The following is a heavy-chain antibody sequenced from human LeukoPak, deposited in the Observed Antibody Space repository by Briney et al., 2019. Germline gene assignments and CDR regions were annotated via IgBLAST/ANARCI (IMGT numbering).Heavy chain of an antibody. CDR1: GFTFSNYW. D-gene: IGHD6-19*01. CDR3: VREGGSGWYSGWFDP. J-gene: IGHJ5*02. CDR2: IKKDGSEK. V-gene: IGHV3-7*01. Sequence: GGSLRLSCAASGFTFSNYWMSWVRQAPGKGLEWVANIKKDGSEKKYVDSAKGRFTISRDNAENSLHLQMNSLRAEDTAVYYCVREGGSGWYSGWFDPWGQGTLVTVSS.